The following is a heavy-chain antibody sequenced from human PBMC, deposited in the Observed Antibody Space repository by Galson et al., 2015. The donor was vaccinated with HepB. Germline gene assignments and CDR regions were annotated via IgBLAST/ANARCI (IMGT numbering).Heavy chain of an antibody. D-gene: IGHD2-15*01. CDR1: GFTFSNYG. CDR3: ARVRVVDYYYYYTMDV. CDR2: IRYDGSNK. V-gene: IGHV3-30*02. Sequence: SLRLSCAVSGFTFSNYGMHWVRQAPGKGLEWVAFIRYDGSNKYYADSVKGRFTISRDESKNTLYLQMNSLRAEDTAVYYCARVRVVDYYYYYTMDVGGKGTTVTVSS. J-gene: IGHJ6*03.